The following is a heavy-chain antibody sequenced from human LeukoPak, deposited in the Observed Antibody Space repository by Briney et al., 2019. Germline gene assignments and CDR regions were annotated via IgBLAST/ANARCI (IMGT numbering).Heavy chain of an antibody. CDR2: ISAYNGNT. J-gene: IGHJ5*02. CDR1: GYTFTSYG. CDR3: ARDPAYSSSWYHNANWFDP. V-gene: IGHV1-18*01. D-gene: IGHD6-13*01. Sequence: ASVKVSCKASGYTFTSYGISWVRQAPGQGLEWMGWISAYNGNTNYAQKLQGRVTMTTGTSTSTAYMELRSLRSDDTAVYYCARDPAYSSSWYHNANWFDPWGQGTLVTVSS.